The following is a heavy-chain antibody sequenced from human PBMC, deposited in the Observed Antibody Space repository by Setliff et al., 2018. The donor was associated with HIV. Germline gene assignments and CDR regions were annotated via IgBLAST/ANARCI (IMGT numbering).Heavy chain of an antibody. Sequence: PSETLSLTCGVYGGSFSGYYWSWIRQSPGKGLEWIGEINHSGNTNYNPSLKSRVTMSVDTSKNQFSLKLSSVTAADTAVYYCARGGRQEIYYYYYMDVWGKGTTVTVSS. CDR1: GGSFSGYY. V-gene: IGHV4-34*01. CDR3: ARGGRQEIYYYYYMDV. J-gene: IGHJ6*03. CDR2: INHSGNT.